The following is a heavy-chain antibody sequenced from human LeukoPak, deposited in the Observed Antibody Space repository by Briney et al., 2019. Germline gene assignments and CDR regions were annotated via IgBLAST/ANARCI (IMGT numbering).Heavy chain of an antibody. CDR3: ARGLAGAGTNWFDP. Sequence: ASVKVSCKASGYTFTSYAMNWVRQAPGQGLEWMGWINTNTGNPTYAQGFTGRFVFSLDTSVSTAYLQISSLKAEDTAVYYCARGLAGAGTNWFDPWGQGTLVTVSS. D-gene: IGHD1-26*01. J-gene: IGHJ5*02. V-gene: IGHV7-4-1*02. CDR1: GYTFTSYA. CDR2: INTNTGNP.